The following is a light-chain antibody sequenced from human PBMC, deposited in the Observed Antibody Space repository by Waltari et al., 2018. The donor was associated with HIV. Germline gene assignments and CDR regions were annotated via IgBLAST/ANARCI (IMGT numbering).Light chain of an antibody. CDR2: DVS. Sequence: QSALTHPASVSGSPGQSITISCTGSSNDVGGYNYVSCYQQHPGKAPRLMIYDVSTRPSGVSDRFSGSKSGDTASLTISGLQPEDEADYYCESYTSTSVWVFGGVTRLTVL. CDR3: ESYTSTSVWV. CDR1: SNDVGGYNY. V-gene: IGLV2-14*03. J-gene: IGLJ3*02.